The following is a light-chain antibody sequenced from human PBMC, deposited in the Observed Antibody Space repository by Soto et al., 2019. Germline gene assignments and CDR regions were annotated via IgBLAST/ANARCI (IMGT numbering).Light chain of an antibody. CDR3: SSYTSSSTPYV. Sequence: QSALTQPASVSGSPGQSITISCTGTSSDVGGYNYVSWYQQHPDKAPKLMIYEVSNRPSGVSNRFSGSKSGNTASLTISGLQAEDEADYYCSSYTSSSTPYVFGPGTKLTVL. V-gene: IGLV2-14*01. J-gene: IGLJ1*01. CDR2: EVS. CDR1: SSDVGGYNY.